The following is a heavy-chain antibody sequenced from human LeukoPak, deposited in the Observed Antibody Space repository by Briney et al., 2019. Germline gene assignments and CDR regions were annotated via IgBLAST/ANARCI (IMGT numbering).Heavy chain of an antibody. V-gene: IGHV1-46*01. J-gene: IGHJ6*03. CDR2: INPSGGST. Sequence: ASVKVSCKASGYTFTSYAMNWVRQAPGQGLEWMGIINPSGGSTSYAQKFQGRVTMTRDMSTSTVYMELSSLRSEDTAVYYCARGPTIFQPRDYYYYMDVWGKGTTVTVSS. D-gene: IGHD3-3*01. CDR1: GYTFTSYA. CDR3: ARGPTIFQPRDYYYYMDV.